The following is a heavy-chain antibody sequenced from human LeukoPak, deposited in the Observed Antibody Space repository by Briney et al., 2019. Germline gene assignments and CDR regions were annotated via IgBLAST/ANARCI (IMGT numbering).Heavy chain of an antibody. CDR3: ATRQYDAFDM. CDR1: GFTSWSYG. Sequence: GGSLRLSCAASGFTSWSYGIHWVRQAPGKGLEWVAVIWYDGSNKYYADSVKGRFTISRDNSKNTLYLQMNSLRAEDTAVYYCATRQYDAFDMWGQGTVVTVSA. J-gene: IGHJ3*02. CDR2: IWYDGSNK. V-gene: IGHV3-33*01. D-gene: IGHD4-11*01.